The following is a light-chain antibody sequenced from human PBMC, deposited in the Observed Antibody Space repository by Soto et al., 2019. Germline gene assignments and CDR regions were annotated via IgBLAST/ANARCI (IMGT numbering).Light chain of an antibody. J-gene: IGKJ4*01. V-gene: IGKV1-8*01. Sequence: AIRMTQSPSSFSASTGDRVTITCRASQGISSYLAWYQQKPGKAPKLLIYGASTLQSGVPSRFSGSGSGTDFTLTINCPQSEDFATYYCQQYSSYPLTFGGGTKVEIK. CDR1: QGISSY. CDR3: QQYSSYPLT. CDR2: GAS.